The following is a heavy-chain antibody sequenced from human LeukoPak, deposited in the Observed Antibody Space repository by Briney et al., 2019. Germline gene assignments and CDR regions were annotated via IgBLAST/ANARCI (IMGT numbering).Heavy chain of an antibody. Sequence: QPGRSLRLSCTASGFTFGDYAMSWVRQAPGKGLEWVGFIRSNAYGGTTEYAASVKGRFTISRDDSKSIAYLQMNSLKTEDTAVYYCTREGTSGYFHYFDHWGQGTLVTVSS. CDR2: IRSNAYGGTT. CDR1: GFTFGDYA. D-gene: IGHD3-22*01. V-gene: IGHV3-49*04. CDR3: TREGTSGYFHYFDH. J-gene: IGHJ4*02.